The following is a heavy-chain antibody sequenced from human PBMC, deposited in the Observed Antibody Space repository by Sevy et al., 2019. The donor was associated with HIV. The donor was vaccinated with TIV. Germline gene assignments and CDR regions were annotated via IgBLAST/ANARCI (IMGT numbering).Heavy chain of an antibody. CDR1: GITFSRYE. Sequence: GSLRLSCVASGITFSRYEMNWVRQAPGKGLQWISYISTGGGNIYYSDSVKGRFSISRDNAKNSVHLQMNSLRAEDTALYYCATSRRDDYNYFFDYWGQGTLVTVSS. J-gene: IGHJ4*02. CDR2: ISTGGGNI. CDR3: ATSRRDDYNYFFDY. V-gene: IGHV3-48*03. D-gene: IGHD4-4*01.